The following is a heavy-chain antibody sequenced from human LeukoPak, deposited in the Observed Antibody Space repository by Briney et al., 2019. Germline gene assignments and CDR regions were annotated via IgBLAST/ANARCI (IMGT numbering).Heavy chain of an antibody. CDR3: ARDRYGSGSPPYYFDY. CDR1: GFTFSSYE. J-gene: IGHJ4*02. CDR2: ISSSGSTI. V-gene: IGHV3-48*03. D-gene: IGHD3-10*01. Sequence: GGSLRLSCAASGFTFSSYEMNWVRQAPGKGLEWVSYISSSGSTIYYADSVKGRFTISRDNAKNSLYLQMNSLRAEDTAVYYCARDRYGSGSPPYYFDYWGQGTLVTVSS.